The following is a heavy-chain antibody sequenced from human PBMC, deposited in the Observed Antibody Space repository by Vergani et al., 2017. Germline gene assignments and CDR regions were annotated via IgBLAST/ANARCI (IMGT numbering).Heavy chain of an antibody. D-gene: IGHD3-22*01. CDR1: GFTFSSYA. V-gene: IGHV3-23*01. CDR2: ISGSGGST. CDR3: ARRYYDSSGYPGGXFDY. Sequence: EVQLLESGGGLVQPGGSLRLSCAASGFTFSSYAMSWVRQAPGKGLEWVSAISGSGGSTYYADSVKGRFTISRDNSKNTLYLQMNSLRAEDTAVYYCARRYYDSSGYPGGXFDYWGQGTLVTVSS. J-gene: IGHJ4*02.